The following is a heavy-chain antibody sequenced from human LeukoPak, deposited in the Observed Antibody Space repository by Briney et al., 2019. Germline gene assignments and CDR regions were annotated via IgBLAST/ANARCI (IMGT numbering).Heavy chain of an antibody. D-gene: IGHD2-15*01. CDR1: GGSISSSSYY. CDR3: ARGPTPRGGWFDP. J-gene: IGHJ5*02. CDR2: IYYSGST. Sequence: SETLSLTCTVSGGSISSSSYYWGWIRQPPGKGLEWIGSIYYSGSTNYNPSLKSRVTISVDTSKNQFSLKLSSVTAADTAVYYCARGPTPRGGWFDPWGQGTLVTVSS. V-gene: IGHV4-39*07.